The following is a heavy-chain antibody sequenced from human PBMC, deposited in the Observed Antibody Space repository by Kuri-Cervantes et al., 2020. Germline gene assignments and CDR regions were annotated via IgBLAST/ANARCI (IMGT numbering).Heavy chain of an antibody. Sequence: GESLKISCAASGFTFSSYGMHWVRQAPGKGLEWVAFIRYDGSNKYYADSVKGRFTISRDNAKNSLYLQMNSLRAEDTAVYYCARDDYGDYYFDYWGQGTLVTVSS. CDR2: IRYDGSNK. CDR3: ARDDYGDYYFDY. J-gene: IGHJ4*02. D-gene: IGHD4-17*01. V-gene: IGHV3-30*02. CDR1: GFTFSSYG.